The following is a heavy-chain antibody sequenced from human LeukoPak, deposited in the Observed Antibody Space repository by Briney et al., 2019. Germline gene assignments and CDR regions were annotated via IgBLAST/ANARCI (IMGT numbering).Heavy chain of an antibody. CDR2: ISSSGSTI. CDR1: GFTFSSYE. D-gene: IGHD6-6*01. J-gene: IGHJ4*02. Sequence: PGGSLRLSCAASGFTFSSYEMNWVRQAPGKGLEWVSYISSSGSTIYYADSVKGRFTISRDNAKNSLYLQMNSLRAEDTAVYYCARVDGHIGGIAARPRIGYWGQGTLVTVSS. V-gene: IGHV3-48*03. CDR3: ARVDGHIGGIAARPRIGY.